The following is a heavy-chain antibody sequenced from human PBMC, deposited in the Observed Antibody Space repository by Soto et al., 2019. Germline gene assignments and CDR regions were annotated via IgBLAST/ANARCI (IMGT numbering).Heavy chain of an antibody. Sequence: QVQLQQWGAGLLKPSETLSLTCAVYGGSFSGYYWSWIRQPPGKGLEWIGEINHSGSTNYNPSLKRRVTLAVTSTNQFSLKLSSVTAADTAVYYCARSMVRGIWGNWFDPWGQGTLVTVSS. CDR2: INHSGST. J-gene: IGHJ5*02. V-gene: IGHV4-34*01. CDR3: ARSMVRGIWGNWFDP. D-gene: IGHD3-10*01. CDR1: GGSFSGYY.